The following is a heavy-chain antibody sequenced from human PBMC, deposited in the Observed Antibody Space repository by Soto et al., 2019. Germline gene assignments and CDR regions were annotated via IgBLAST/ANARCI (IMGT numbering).Heavy chain of an antibody. D-gene: IGHD5-12*01. CDR2: IKQDGSEK. Sequence: QPGGSLRLSCAASGFTFSSYWMSWVRQAPGKGLEWVANIKQDGSEKYYVDSVKGRFTISRDNAKNSLYLQMNSLRAEDTAVYYCARGWAVATHYYYGMDVWGQGTTVTVSS. V-gene: IGHV3-7*03. J-gene: IGHJ6*02. CDR3: ARGWAVATHYYYGMDV. CDR1: GFTFSSYW.